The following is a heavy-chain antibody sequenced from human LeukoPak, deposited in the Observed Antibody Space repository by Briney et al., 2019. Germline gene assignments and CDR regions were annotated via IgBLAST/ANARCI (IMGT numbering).Heavy chain of an antibody. D-gene: IGHD1-7*01. J-gene: IGHJ3*02. V-gene: IGHV4-59*08. CDR2: IYYSGST. CDR1: GGSISSYY. CDR3: AREITGTTWAFDI. Sequence: SETLSLTCTVSGGSISSYYWSWIRQPPGKGLQWIGYIYYSGSTKYNPSLKSRVTISVDTSKNQFSLRLSSVTAADTAVYYCAREITGTTWAFDIWGQGTLVTVSS.